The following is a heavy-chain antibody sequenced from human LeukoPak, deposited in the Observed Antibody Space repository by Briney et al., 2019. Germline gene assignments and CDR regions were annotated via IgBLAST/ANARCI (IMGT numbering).Heavy chain of an antibody. CDR1: GGTFSSYT. V-gene: IGHV1-69*02. J-gene: IGHJ6*03. Sequence: GSSVKVSCQASGGTFSSYTISWVRQAPGQGLEWMGRIIPILGIANYAQKFQGRVTITADKSTSTAYMELSSLRSEDTAVYYCASGYCSSTSCYLYYMDVWGKGTTVTVSS. CDR2: IIPILGIA. D-gene: IGHD2-2*03. CDR3: ASGYCSSTSCYLYYMDV.